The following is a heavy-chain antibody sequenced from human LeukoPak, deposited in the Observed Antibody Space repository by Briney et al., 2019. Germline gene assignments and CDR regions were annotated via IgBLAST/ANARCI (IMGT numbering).Heavy chain of an antibody. CDR2: IYIDGSST. V-gene: IGHV3-74*01. D-gene: IGHD2-2*01. Sequence: GGSLRLSCVASGSTLRSYSMNWVRQAPGKGLVWVSRIYIDGSSTNYADSVKGRFTVSRDNAKNTMYLQMNSLRAEDTAVYYCARIAPENDSFDIWGQGTMVTVSS. J-gene: IGHJ3*02. CDR3: ARIAPENDSFDI. CDR1: GSTLRSYS.